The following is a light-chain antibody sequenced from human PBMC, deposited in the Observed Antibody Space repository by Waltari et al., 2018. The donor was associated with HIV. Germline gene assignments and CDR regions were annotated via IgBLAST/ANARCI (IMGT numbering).Light chain of an antibody. Sequence: QSVLSQPPSASGTPGQRVTISCSGGSSNIGRFYVYWYRQVPGTTPQLLIYRNNQRPSGVPDRFSGSKSGTSASLAISGLRSEDEAYYYCAAWNDNLSGVVFGGGTELTVL. J-gene: IGLJ2*01. CDR3: AAWNDNLSGVV. CDR1: SSNIGRFY. CDR2: RNN. V-gene: IGLV1-47*01.